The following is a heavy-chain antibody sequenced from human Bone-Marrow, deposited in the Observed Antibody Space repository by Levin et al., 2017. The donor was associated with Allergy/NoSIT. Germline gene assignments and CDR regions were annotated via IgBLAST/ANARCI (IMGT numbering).Heavy chain of an antibody. D-gene: IGHD3-9*01. J-gene: IGHJ6*02. Sequence: GGSLRLSCAGSGLSFGDYAMTWVRQAPGKGLEWVSALSARGDYTYYADSVRGRFTISRDNSKNTLFLQMNNLRADDTAVYYCAKDKQIDDGIPRYFVLGMDVWGQGTTVSVSS. CDR2: LSARGDYT. CDR1: GLSFGDYA. V-gene: IGHV3-23*01. CDR3: AKDKQIDDGIPRYFVLGMDV.